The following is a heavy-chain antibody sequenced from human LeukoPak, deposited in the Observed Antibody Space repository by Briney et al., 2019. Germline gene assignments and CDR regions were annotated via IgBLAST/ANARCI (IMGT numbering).Heavy chain of an antibody. Sequence: KPSETLSLTCTVSGGSISSSSYYWGWIRQPPGKGLEWIGSIYYSGSTYYNPSLKIRVTISVDTSKNQFSLKLSSVTATDTAVYYCASTIAPYSSGRYDLHDASDIWGQGTMVTVSS. CDR1: GGSISSSSYY. D-gene: IGHD6-19*01. CDR3: ASTIAPYSSGRYDLHDASDI. CDR2: IYYSGST. V-gene: IGHV4-39*01. J-gene: IGHJ3*02.